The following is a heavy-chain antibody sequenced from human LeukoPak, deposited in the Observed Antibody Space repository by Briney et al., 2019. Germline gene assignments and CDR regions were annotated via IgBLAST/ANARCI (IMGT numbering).Heavy chain of an antibody. CDR2: IYPGDSDT. D-gene: IGHD2-2*01. CDR3: ARRGGEYCSSTSCYDDY. Sequence: GESLKISCKGSGYSFTSYWTGWVRQMPGKGLEWMGIIYPGDSDTRYSPSFQGQVTISADKSISTAYLQWSSLKASDTAMYYCARRGGEYCSSTSCYDDYWGQGTLVTVSS. V-gene: IGHV5-51*01. J-gene: IGHJ4*02. CDR1: GYSFTSYW.